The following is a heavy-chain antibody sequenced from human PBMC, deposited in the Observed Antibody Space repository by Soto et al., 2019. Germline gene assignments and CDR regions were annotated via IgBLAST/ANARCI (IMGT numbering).Heavy chain of an antibody. Sequence: QVQLVQSGAEVKKPGSSVKVSCKASGGTFSSYAISWVRQAPGQGLEWMGGIIPIFGTANYAQKFQGRVTITADESTSTAYMELSSLRSEDTAVYYCARGRGHYYESSGRSSYWYFDLWGRGTLVTVSS. CDR2: IIPIFGTA. V-gene: IGHV1-69*01. D-gene: IGHD3-22*01. CDR1: GGTFSSYA. CDR3: ARGRGHYYESSGRSSYWYFDL. J-gene: IGHJ2*01.